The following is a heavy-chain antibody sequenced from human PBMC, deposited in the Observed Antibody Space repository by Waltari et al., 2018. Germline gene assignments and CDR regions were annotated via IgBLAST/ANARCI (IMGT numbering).Heavy chain of an antibody. V-gene: IGHV3-48*03. CDR2: SSSSGSTI. D-gene: IGHD3-16*02. CDR1: GFTFSSYD. J-gene: IGHJ6*02. CDR3: ARGGRLGELSLYYYGMDV. Sequence: VPLVESGGGLVQPGGSLRLSCEASGFTFSSYDMNWVRQAPGKGLEWVSNSSSSGSTIYDADSVKGRFTISRDNAKNSLYLQMNSLRAEDTAVYYCARGGRLGELSLYYYGMDVWGQGTTVTGSS.